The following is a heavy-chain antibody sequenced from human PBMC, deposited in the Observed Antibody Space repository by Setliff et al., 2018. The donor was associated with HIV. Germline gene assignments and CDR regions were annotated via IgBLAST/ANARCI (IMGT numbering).Heavy chain of an antibody. D-gene: IGHD5-18*01. CDR2: MYYSGST. CDR1: GDSVSSRSYD. Sequence: SETLSLTCTVSGDSVSSRSYDCSWIRQPPGKGLEWIGSMYYSGSTYYTPSLKSRITISLDTSKNQFTLRMRSVTAADTAVYYCARVFVDTAVLRVLEYYFDSWGRGTLVTVSS. J-gene: IGHJ4*02. V-gene: IGHV4-39*06. CDR3: ARVFVDTAVLRVLEYYFDS.